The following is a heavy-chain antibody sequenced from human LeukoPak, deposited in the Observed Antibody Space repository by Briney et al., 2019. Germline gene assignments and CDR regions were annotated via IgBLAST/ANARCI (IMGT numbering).Heavy chain of an antibody. D-gene: IGHD5-12*01. CDR1: GFTVSSNY. CDR2: IYSGGST. Sequence: GGSLRLSCAASGFTVSSNYMSWVRQAPGKGLESVSVIYSGGSTYYADSVKGRFTISRDNSKNTLYLQMNSLRAEDTAVYYCAREYRDAFDIWGQGTMVTVSS. V-gene: IGHV3-53*01. CDR3: AREYRDAFDI. J-gene: IGHJ3*02.